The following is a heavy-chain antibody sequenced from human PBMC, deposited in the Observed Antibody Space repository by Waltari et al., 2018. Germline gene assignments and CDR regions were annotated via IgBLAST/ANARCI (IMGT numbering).Heavy chain of an antibody. CDR2: KSFDGSSK. CDR3: ASLLGGSREPGLDY. CDR1: GFIFNNPP. Sequence: QVQVVESGGGVVQPGRSLRPPCTVSGFIFNNPPMHWVPQTPGKGLEGVAVKSFDGSSKYYADSVKGRFTISRDNSKNTLRLQMNSLRREDTAVYYCASLLGGSREPGLDYWGQGTLVTVSS. V-gene: IGHV3-30*04. J-gene: IGHJ4*02. D-gene: IGHD2-15*01.